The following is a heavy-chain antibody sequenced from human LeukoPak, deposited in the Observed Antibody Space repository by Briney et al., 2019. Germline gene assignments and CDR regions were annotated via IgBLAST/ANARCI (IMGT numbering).Heavy chain of an antibody. D-gene: IGHD6-13*01. J-gene: IGHJ4*02. CDR1: GYTFTSYG. CDR2: ISAYNGNT. V-gene: IGHV1-18*01. Sequence: GASVKVSCKASGYTFTSYGISWVRQAPGQGLEWMGWISAYNGNTNYAQKLQGRVTMTTDTSTSTAYMELRSLRSDDTAVYYCARSSKMGYSSSWYWGVGSSLQPYDYWGQGTLVTVSS. CDR3: ARSSKMGYSSSWYWGVGSSLQPYDY.